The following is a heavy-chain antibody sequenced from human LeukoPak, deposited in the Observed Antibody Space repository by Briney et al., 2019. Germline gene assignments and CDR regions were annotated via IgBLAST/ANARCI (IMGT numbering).Heavy chain of an antibody. CDR3: ARVHYRPAGYGMDV. D-gene: IGHD6-25*01. Sequence: GASVKVSCKASGYTFTGYYMHWVRQAPGQGLEWMRWINPNSGGTNYAQKFQGRVTMTRDTSISTAYMELSRLRSDDTAVYYCARVHYRPAGYGMDVWGQGTTDTVSS. CDR2: INPNSGGT. V-gene: IGHV1-2*02. CDR1: GYTFTGYY. J-gene: IGHJ6*02.